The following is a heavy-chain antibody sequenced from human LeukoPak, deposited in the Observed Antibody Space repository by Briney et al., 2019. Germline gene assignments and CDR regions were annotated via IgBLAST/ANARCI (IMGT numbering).Heavy chain of an antibody. CDR2: IYTSGST. J-gene: IGHJ5*02. CDR3: ARHMPRLKKYYDILTGYQSRGFDP. CDR1: GGSISSGSYY. D-gene: IGHD3-9*01. V-gene: IGHV4-61*02. Sequence: SETLSLTCTVSGGSISSGSYYWSWIRQPAGKGLEWIGRIYTSGSTNYNPSLKSRVTISVDTSKNQFSLKLSSVTAADTAVYYCARHMPRLKKYYDILTGYQSRGFDPWGQGTLVTVSS.